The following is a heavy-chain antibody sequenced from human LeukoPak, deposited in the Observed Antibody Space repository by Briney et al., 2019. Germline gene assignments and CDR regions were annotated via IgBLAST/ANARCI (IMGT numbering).Heavy chain of an antibody. CDR3: VTERAGAFED. Sequence: GSLRPSFAASGPFFSNEWKKRVRPTPGKGAGGVGLIKSKSNGETTHYAAPVKGRFTISRDDSKNTLFLQMNILQTEDTAMYYCVTERAGAFEDWGQGTLVTVSS. D-gene: IGHD6-19*01. CDR2: IKSKSNGETT. V-gene: IGHV3-15*01. J-gene: IGHJ4*02. CDR1: GPFFSNEW.